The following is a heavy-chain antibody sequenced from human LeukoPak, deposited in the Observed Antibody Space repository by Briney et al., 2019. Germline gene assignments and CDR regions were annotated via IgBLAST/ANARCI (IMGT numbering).Heavy chain of an antibody. CDR1: GGSISSYY. CDR2: IYYSGST. J-gene: IGHJ4*02. V-gene: IGHV4-59*01. D-gene: IGHD3-9*01. CDR3: AREGPLLRYLEG. Sequence: PSETLSLTCTVSGGSISSYYWSWIRQPPGKGLEWIGYIYYSGSTNYNPSLKSRVTISVDTSKNQFSLKLSSVTAADTAVYYCAREGPLLRYLEGWGQGTLVTVSS.